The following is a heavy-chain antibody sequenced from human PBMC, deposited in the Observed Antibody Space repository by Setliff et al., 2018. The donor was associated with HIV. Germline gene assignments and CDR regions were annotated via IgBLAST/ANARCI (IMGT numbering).Heavy chain of an antibody. CDR2: IYYSGST. J-gene: IGHJ6*03. CDR1: GGSISSGGYY. D-gene: IGHD5-12*01. CDR3: ARGLVVVTDSDYDTNYYYYYYMDV. Sequence: SETLSLTCTVSGGSISSGGYYWSWIRQHPGKGLECIGYIYYSGSTYYNPSLKSRVTISIDTSKNQFSLKLSSVTAADTAVYYCARGLVVVTDSDYDTNYYYYYYMDVWGKGTTVTVSS. V-gene: IGHV4-31*03.